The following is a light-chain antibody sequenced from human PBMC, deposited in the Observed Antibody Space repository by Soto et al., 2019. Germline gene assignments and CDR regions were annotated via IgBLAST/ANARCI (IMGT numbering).Light chain of an antibody. J-gene: IGLJ3*02. V-gene: IGLV1-51*01. CDR2: GNN. CDR3: ATWDSSLGSVV. CDR1: SYNIGGNY. Sequence: QSVLTQPPSVSAAPGQKVTISCSGSSYNIGGNYVSWYVQLPGTAPKFLIYGNNKRPSGIPDRFSGSKSGTSATLGITRLQTEDEADYYCATWDSSLGSVVFGGGTKLTVL.